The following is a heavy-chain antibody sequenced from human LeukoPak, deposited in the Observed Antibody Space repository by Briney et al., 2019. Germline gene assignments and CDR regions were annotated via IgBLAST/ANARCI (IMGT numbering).Heavy chain of an antibody. Sequence: PSETLSLTCTVSGGSISSYYWSWIRQPPGKGLEWIGYIYYSGSTNYNPSLKSRVTISVDTSKNQFSLKLSSVTAADTAVYYCARRRDDYYDTLDAFDIWGQGTMVTVSS. D-gene: IGHD3-22*01. V-gene: IGHV4-59*08. CDR3: ARRRDDYYDTLDAFDI. CDR1: GGSISSYY. CDR2: IYYSGST. J-gene: IGHJ3*02.